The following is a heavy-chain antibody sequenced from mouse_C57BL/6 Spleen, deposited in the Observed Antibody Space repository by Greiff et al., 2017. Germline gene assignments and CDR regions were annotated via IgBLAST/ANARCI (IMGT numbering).Heavy chain of an antibody. J-gene: IGHJ4*01. Sequence: QVQLQQPGAELVKPGASVKLSCKASGYTFTSYWMHWVKQRPGQGLEWIGMIHPNSGSTNYNEKFKSKATLTVDKSSSTAYMQLSSLTSEDSAVYYCARRGGTTKAMDYWGQGTSVTVSA. CDR1: GYTFTSYW. V-gene: IGHV1-64*01. D-gene: IGHD1-1*01. CDR2: IHPNSGST. CDR3: ARRGGTTKAMDY.